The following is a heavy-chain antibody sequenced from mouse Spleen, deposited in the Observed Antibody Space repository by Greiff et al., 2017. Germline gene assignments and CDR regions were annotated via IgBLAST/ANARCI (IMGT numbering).Heavy chain of an antibody. J-gene: IGHJ3*01. V-gene: IGHV1-15*01. CDR2: IDPETGGT. CDR3: TYYRYGGFAY. Sequence: VQLQQSGAELVRPGASVTLSCKASGYTFTDYEMHWVKQTPVHGLEWIGAIDPETGGTAYNQKFKGKAILTADKSSSTAYMELRSLTSEDSAVYYCTYYRYGGFAYWGQGTLVTVSA. D-gene: IGHD2-14*01. CDR1: GYTFTDYE.